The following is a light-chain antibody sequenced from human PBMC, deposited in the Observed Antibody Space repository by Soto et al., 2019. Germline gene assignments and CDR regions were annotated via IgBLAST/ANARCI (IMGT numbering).Light chain of an antibody. V-gene: IGKV4-1*01. J-gene: IGKJ1*01. CDR2: WAS. Sequence: DIVMSQSPDSLAVSLGERAIINCKSSQSVLHSSNNKNYLAWYQQKPGQPPKLLIYWASTRESGVPDRFSGSGSGTDFTLTISSLQAEDVAVYYCQQYYRSRTFGQGTKVEIK. CDR1: QSVLHSSNNKNY. CDR3: QQYYRSRT.